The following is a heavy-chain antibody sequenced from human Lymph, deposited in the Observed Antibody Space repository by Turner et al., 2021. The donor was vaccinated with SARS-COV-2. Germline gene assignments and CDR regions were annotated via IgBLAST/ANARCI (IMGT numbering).Heavy chain of an antibody. CDR2: IDYSGST. D-gene: IGHD2-2*02. CDR3: SRQLYLRGGFDP. J-gene: IGHJ5*02. V-gene: IGHV4-39*01. Sequence: QLQLRESGPGLVQPSETLSLTCTVSGGSTSSANYYSGWIRRHRGKGIEWIGSIDYSGSTYYNPSLKSITTIFLDTSKNQYSRNLSAATAADTAGYYCSRQLYLRGGFDPWGQGTLVTVSS. CDR1: GGSTSSANYY.